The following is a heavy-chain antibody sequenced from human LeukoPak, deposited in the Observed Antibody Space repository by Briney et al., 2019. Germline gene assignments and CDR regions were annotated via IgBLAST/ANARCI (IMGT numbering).Heavy chain of an antibody. J-gene: IGHJ4*02. CDR3: ARGDSSVIY. CDR1: GGSISSHY. Sequence: TETLSLTCTVSGGSISSHYWSWIRQPAGKGLEWIGYIYYSGSTYYNPSLKSRVTISVDTSKNQFSLKLSSVTAADTAVYYCARGDSSVIYWGQGTLVTVSS. V-gene: IGHV4-59*06. D-gene: IGHD6-25*01. CDR2: IYYSGST.